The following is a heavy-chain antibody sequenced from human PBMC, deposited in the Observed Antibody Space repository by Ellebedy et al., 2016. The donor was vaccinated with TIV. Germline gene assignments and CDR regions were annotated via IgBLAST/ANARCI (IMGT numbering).Heavy chain of an antibody. Sequence: GSLRLSCAVYGGSFSGHSWSWIRQPPGKGLEWIGEINHRGSTSYNRSLRSRVTISIDTSKYQLSLRLSAVTAADTAVYYCARGNFQDVDLDHWYFDLWGRGTLVTVSS. CDR3: ARGNFQDVDLDHWYFDL. CDR2: INHRGST. J-gene: IGHJ2*01. V-gene: IGHV4-34*01. D-gene: IGHD1-20*01. CDR1: GGSFSGHS.